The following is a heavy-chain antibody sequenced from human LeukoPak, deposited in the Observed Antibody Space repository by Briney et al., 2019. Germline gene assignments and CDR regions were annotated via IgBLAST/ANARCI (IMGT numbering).Heavy chain of an antibody. V-gene: IGHV1-18*04. D-gene: IGHD3-10*01. J-gene: IGHJ4*02. CDR2: ISAYNGNT. CDR1: GYTFAGYY. Sequence: GTSVKVSCKASGYTFAGYYIHWVRRAPGQGLEWMGWISAYNGNTNYAQKLQGRVTMTTDTSTSTAYMELRSLRSDDTAVYYCARGYYSSGYSDFDYWGQGTLVTVSS. CDR3: ARGYYSSGYSDFDY.